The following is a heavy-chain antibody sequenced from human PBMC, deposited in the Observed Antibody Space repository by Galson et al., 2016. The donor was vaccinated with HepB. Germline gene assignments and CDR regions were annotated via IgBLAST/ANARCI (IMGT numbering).Heavy chain of an antibody. CDR3: ARKELYYYYYGMDV. V-gene: IGHV3-30-3*01. Sequence: SLRLSCAASGFTFSSYAMHWVRQAPGKGLEWVAVISYDGSNKYYADSVKGRFTISSDNSKNTLYLQMNSLRAEDTAVYYCARKELYYYYYGMDVWGQGTTVTVSS. CDR1: GFTFSSYA. D-gene: IGHD1-7*01. CDR2: ISYDGSNK. J-gene: IGHJ6*02.